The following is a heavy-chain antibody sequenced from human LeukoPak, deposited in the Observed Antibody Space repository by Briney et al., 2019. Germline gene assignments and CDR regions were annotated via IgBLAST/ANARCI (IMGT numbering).Heavy chain of an antibody. D-gene: IGHD4-17*01. CDR3: ANPPHGHYGDYPTFDY. V-gene: IGHV3-23*01. CDR2: ISGSGGSK. J-gene: IGHJ4*02. Sequence: PGGSLRLSCAASGFTFSSYAMSWVRQAPGKGLEWVSAISGSGGSKYYADSVKGRFTISRDNSKNTLYLQMNSLRAEDTAVYYCANPPHGHYGDYPTFDYWGQGTLVTVSS. CDR1: GFTFSSYA.